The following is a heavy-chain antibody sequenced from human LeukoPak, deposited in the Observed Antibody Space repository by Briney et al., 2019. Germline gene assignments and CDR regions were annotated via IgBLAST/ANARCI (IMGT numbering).Heavy chain of an antibody. J-gene: IGHJ3*01. CDR1: EFSFSSSN. CDR2: ISGSSSTI. CDR3: AREVSGWRGGAFDL. V-gene: IGHV3-48*04. Sequence: GGSLRLSCAASEFSFSSSNMNWVRQAPGKGLEWLSYISGSSSTIFYADSVKGRFIISRDNAKKSMYLQMNSLRADDTAVYYCAREVSGWRGGAFDLWGQGTMVTVSS. D-gene: IGHD6-19*01.